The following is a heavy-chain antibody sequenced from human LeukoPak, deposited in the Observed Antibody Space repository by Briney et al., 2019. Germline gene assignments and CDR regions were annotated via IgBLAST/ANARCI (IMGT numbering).Heavy chain of an antibody. V-gene: IGHV4-59*08. Sequence: SETLSLTCAVSGGSINTYYWAWIRQPPGKGLEWIGYLDYDGHTNYNPSLKSRLTISVDTSNNQFSLNLNSVTAADTAVYYCAGRGHRYSRDWGQGILVTVSS. D-gene: IGHD2-15*01. CDR3: AGRGHRYSRD. CDR2: LDYDGHT. CDR1: GGSINTYY. J-gene: IGHJ1*01.